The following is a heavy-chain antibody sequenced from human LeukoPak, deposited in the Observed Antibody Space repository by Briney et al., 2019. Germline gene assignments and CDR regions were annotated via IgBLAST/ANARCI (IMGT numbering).Heavy chain of an antibody. J-gene: IGHJ4*02. CDR1: GFTFDDYA. CDR2: ISWNSGSI. Sequence: GGSLRLSCAASGFTFDDYAMHWVRQAPGKGLEWVSGISWNSGSIGYADSVKGRFTISRDSAKNSLYLQMNSLRAEDTALYYCAKGIPRSGGAFDYWGQGTLVTVSS. V-gene: IGHV3-9*01. CDR3: AKGIPRSGGAFDY. D-gene: IGHD4-23*01.